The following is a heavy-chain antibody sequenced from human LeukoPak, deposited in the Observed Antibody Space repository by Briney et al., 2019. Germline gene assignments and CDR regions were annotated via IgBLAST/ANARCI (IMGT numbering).Heavy chain of an antibody. D-gene: IGHD3-10*01. J-gene: IGHJ5*02. CDR3: ARHRGFGERTSWFDP. CDR1: GRSFSGYY. V-gene: IGHV4-34*01. Sequence: PSETLSLTCAVYGRSFSGYYWSWIRQTPGKGLEWIGEINHSGSTNYNPSLKSRVTISVDTSKNQFSLKLSSVTAADTAVYYCARHRGFGERTSWFDPWGQGTLVTVSS. CDR2: INHSGST.